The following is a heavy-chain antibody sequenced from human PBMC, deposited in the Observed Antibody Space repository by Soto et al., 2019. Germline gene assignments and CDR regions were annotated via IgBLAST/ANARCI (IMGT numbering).Heavy chain of an antibody. D-gene: IGHD3-10*01. CDR2: ISYDGSNK. J-gene: IGHJ4*02. CDR1: GFTFSSYG. CDR3: AYEGCGSGSFDY. V-gene: IGHV3-30*18. Sequence: QVQLVESGGGVVQPGRSLRLSCAASGFTFSSYGMHWVRQAPGKGLEWVAVISYDGSNKYYADSVEGRITISRDNSKNTMYLQMNSMRAEDTAVDYCAYEGCGSGSFDYWGQGTLVTVSS.